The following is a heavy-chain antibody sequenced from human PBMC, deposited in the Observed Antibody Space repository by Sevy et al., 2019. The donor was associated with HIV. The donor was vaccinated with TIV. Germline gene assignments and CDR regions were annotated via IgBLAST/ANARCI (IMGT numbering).Heavy chain of an antibody. J-gene: IGHJ4*02. CDR3: VRHTEGIGCRLDY. CDR2: ITGDGRST. Sequence: GRSLRLSCAVSEFTFSTYGMSWVRQAPGKGLEWVSDITGDGRSTYYADSVKGRFAISRDNSKNMLHLQMNSLRVEDTALYYCVRHTEGIGCRLDYWGQGTRVTVSS. D-gene: IGHD6-19*01. V-gene: IGHV3-23*01. CDR1: EFTFSTYG.